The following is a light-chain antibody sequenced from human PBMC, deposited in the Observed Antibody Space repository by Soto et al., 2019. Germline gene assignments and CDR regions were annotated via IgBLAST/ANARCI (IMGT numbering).Light chain of an antibody. J-gene: IGLJ2*01. CDR1: SSNIGSNP. CDR3: AAWDDSLKGV. V-gene: IGLV1-44*01. Sequence: QLVLTQPPSASGTPGQRVTISCSGSSSNIGSNPVNWYQQLPGTAPKLLIYSNDQRPSGVPDRFSGSKSGTSASLAISGLQSEDEADYYCAAWDDSLKGVFGGGTKLTVL. CDR2: SND.